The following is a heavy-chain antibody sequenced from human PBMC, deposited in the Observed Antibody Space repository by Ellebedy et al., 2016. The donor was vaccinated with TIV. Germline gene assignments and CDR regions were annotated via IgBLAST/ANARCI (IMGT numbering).Heavy chain of an antibody. CDR2: IIPLSGIV. Sequence: AASVKVSCKASGGTFSSYGISWVRQAPGQGLEWMGGIIPLSGIVNHAQQFQGRVTITADEPTSTAYMELSSLRSEDTAVYYCARDRFTSSWYYGMDVWGQGTTVTVSS. J-gene: IGHJ6*02. CDR1: GGTFSSYG. CDR3: ARDRFTSSWYYGMDV. D-gene: IGHD6-13*01. V-gene: IGHV1-69*13.